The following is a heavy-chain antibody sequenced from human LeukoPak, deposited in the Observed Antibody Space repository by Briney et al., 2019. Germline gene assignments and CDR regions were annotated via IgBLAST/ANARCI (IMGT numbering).Heavy chain of an antibody. D-gene: IGHD5-24*01. V-gene: IGHV4-59*08. Sequence: TSETLSLTCTVSGGSISSYYWSWIRQPPGKGLEWIGYIYYSGSTNYNPSLKSRVTISVDTSKNQFSLKLSSVTAADTAVYYCARTENYIPEDCFDPWGQGTLVTVSS. CDR2: IYYSGST. CDR1: GGSISSYY. J-gene: IGHJ5*02. CDR3: ARTENYIPEDCFDP.